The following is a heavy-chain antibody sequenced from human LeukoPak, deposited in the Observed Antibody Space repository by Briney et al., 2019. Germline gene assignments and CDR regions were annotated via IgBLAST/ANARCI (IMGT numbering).Heavy chain of an antibody. CDR1: GFTFSSYG. J-gene: IGHJ6*02. CDR3: ARDGWRHCSSTSCYDYDGMDV. D-gene: IGHD2-2*01. CDR2: IWYDGSNK. Sequence: GGSLRLSCAASGFTFSSYGMHWVRQAPGKWLGWVAVIWYDGSNKYYADSVKGRFTISRHNSKNTLYLQMNSLRAEDTAVYDYARDGWRHCSSTSCYDYDGMDVWGQGTTVTVSS. V-gene: IGHV3-33*01.